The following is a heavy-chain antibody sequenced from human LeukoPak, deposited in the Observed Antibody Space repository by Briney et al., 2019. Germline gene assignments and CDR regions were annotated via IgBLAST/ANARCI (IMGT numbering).Heavy chain of an antibody. CDR1: GFIFSTYA. J-gene: IGHJ4*02. CDR3: ARETYYDSSGYYYGVAGDY. CDR2: MSYDGGHI. V-gene: IGHV3-30-3*01. Sequence: GGSLRLSCAASGFIFSTYAMHWVRQAPGKGLEWVAVMSYDGGHIYYADSVKGRFTTSRDNSKNTLYLQMNSLRAEDTAVYYCARETYYDSSGYYYGVAGDYWGQGTLVTVSS. D-gene: IGHD3-22*01.